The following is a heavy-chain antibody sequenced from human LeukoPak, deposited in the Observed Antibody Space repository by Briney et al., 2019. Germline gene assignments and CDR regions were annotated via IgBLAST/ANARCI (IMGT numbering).Heavy chain of an antibody. J-gene: IGHJ4*02. D-gene: IGHD3-10*01. CDR1: GYTLTELS. Sequence: ASVKVSCKVSGYTLTELSMHWVRQAPGKGLEWMGGIIPIFGTANYAQKFQGRVTITADESTSTAYMELSSLRSEDTAVYYCARDIITMVRGVAGIDYWGQGTLVTVSS. V-gene: IGHV1-69*13. CDR2: IIPIFGTA. CDR3: ARDIITMVRGVAGIDY.